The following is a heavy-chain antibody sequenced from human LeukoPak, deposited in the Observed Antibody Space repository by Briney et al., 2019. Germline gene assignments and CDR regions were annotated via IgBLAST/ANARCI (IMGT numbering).Heavy chain of an antibody. Sequence: SQTLSLTCTVSGGSISSGDYYWSWIRQPPGKGLEWIGYIYYSGSTYYNPSLKSRVTISVDTSKNQFSLKLSSVTAADTAVYCCAREVSGYCCSTSCWGFDYWGQGTLVTVSS. CDR3: AREVSGYCCSTSCWGFDY. CDR1: GGSISSGDYY. D-gene: IGHD2-2*01. V-gene: IGHV4-30-4*08. J-gene: IGHJ4*02. CDR2: IYYSGST.